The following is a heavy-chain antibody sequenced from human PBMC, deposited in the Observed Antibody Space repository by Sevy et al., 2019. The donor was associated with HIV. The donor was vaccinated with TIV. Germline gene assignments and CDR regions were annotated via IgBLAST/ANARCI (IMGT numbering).Heavy chain of an antibody. CDR3: ARDYRYSSGWSYYYYGMDV. V-gene: IGHV3-48*01. CDR2: ISSSSSTI. D-gene: IGHD6-19*01. Sequence: GGSLRLSCAASGFTFSSYSMNWVRQAPGKGLEWVSYISSSSSTIYYADSVKGRFTISRDNAKNSLYLQMNSLRAEDTLVYYCARDYRYSSGWSYYYYGMDVWGQGTTVTVSS. J-gene: IGHJ6*02. CDR1: GFTFSSYS.